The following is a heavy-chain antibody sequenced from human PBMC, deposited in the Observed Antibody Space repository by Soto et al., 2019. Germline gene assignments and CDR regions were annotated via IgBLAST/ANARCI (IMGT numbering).Heavy chain of an antibody. Sequence: PGGSLRLSCAASGFTFSSYGMHWVRQAPGKGLEWVAVISYDGSNKYYADSVKGRFTISRDNSKNTLYLQMNSLRAEDTAVYYCAKGYSGTGGMDVWGQGTTVTVSS. CDR1: GFTFSSYG. D-gene: IGHD5-12*01. J-gene: IGHJ6*02. CDR3: AKGYSGTGGMDV. CDR2: ISYDGSNK. V-gene: IGHV3-30*18.